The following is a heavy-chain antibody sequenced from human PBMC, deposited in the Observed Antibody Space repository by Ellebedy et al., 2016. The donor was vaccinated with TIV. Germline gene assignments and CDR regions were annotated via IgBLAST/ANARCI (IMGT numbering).Heavy chain of an antibody. V-gene: IGHV3-74*01. D-gene: IGHD6-19*01. CDR2: INSDGSST. CDR3: ARETAGTYSGSYFDY. Sequence: PGGSLRLSCAASGFTFSSYWMHWVRQAPGKGLVWVSRINSDGSSTSYADSVKGRFTISRDNAKNSLYLQMNSLRAEDTAVYYCARETAGTYSGSYFDYWGQGTLVTVSS. J-gene: IGHJ4*02. CDR1: GFTFSSYW.